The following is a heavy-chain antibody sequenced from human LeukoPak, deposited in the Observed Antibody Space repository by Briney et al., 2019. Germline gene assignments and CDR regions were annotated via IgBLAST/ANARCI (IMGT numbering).Heavy chain of an antibody. CDR2: INPSDGST. J-gene: IGHJ4*02. V-gene: IGHV1-46*01. CDR3: ARGYNHRGSGSYYNILDY. D-gene: IGHD3-10*01. Sequence: ASVKVSCKASGYTFTSYGISWVRQAPGQGLEWMGIINPSDGSTDYAQQFQGRVTVTRDTSTTTVYMELRSLRSEDTAVYYCARGYNHRGSGSYYNILDYWGQGTLVTVSS. CDR1: GYTFTSYG.